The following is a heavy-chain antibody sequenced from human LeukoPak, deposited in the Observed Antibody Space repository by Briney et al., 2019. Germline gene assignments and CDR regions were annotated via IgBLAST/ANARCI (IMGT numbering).Heavy chain of an antibody. CDR1: GGSFSGYY. CDR2: INHSGST. J-gene: IGHJ6*03. Sequence: SETLSLTCAVYGGSFSGYYWSWIRHPPGNGLEWIGEINHSGSTNYNPSLKSRVTISVDTSKNHFSLKLSSVTAADTAVYYCASSIAARPYYYYYYMDVWGKGTTVTVSS. D-gene: IGHD6-6*01. V-gene: IGHV4-34*01. CDR3: ASSIAARPYYYYYYMDV.